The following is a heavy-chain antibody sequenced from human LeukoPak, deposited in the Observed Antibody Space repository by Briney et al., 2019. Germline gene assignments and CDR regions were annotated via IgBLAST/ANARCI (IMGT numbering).Heavy chain of an antibody. CDR1: RYTLINYD. V-gene: IGHV1-8*01. Sequence: SVNVSRKTFRYTLINYDINSVRQATGQRDEWVGWMNPKSGYARSEQKLQGRVTMTRDTSISTAYMELRSLTSEDPAVYYCARTNGALDYWGQETLLTVSS. CDR2: MNPKSGYA. J-gene: IGHJ4*02. CDR3: ARTNGALDY.